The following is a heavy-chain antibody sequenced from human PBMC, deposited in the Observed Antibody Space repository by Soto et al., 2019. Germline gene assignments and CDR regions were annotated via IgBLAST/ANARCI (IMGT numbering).Heavy chain of an antibody. D-gene: IGHD3-9*01. CDR3: AKDGVFNYDILTGYSLPGRYGMDV. CDR2: ISYDGSNK. V-gene: IGHV3-30*18. Sequence: GGSLRLSCAASGFTFSSYGMHWVRQAPGKGLEWVAVISYDGSNKYYADSVKGRFTISRDNSKNTLYLQMNSLRAEDTAVYYCAKDGVFNYDILTGYSLPGRYGMDVWGQGTTVTVSS. J-gene: IGHJ6*02. CDR1: GFTFSSYG.